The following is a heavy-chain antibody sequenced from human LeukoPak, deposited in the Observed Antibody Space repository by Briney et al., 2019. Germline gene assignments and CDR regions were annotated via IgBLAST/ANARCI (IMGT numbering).Heavy chain of an antibody. D-gene: IGHD3-16*01. J-gene: IGHJ6*03. CDR2: IHTHNGYT. CDR3: ARDSPLFRGIMGISNYYYYMDV. CDR1: GYTFTSYA. Sequence: ASVKVSCKASGYTFTSYAMNWVRQAPGQGLEWLGWIHTHNGYTNYAQKVQGRVTMTTDTAANTAYMELRSLRSDDTAVYYCARDSPLFRGIMGISNYYYYMDVWGKGTTVTVSS. V-gene: IGHV1-18*01.